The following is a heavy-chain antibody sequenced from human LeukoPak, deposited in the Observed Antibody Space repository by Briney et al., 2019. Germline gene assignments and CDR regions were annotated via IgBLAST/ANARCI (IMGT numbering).Heavy chain of an antibody. J-gene: IGHJ4*02. CDR1: GGSISTYY. Sequence: SETLSLTCTVSGGSISTYYWSWIRQPPGKGLEWIGYIYYSGSINYNPSLKSRVTISLDTSKNQFSLKLISVTAADTAVYYCARSRGYSYGTTFLDYWGQGTLVTVSS. D-gene: IGHD5-18*01. CDR3: ARSRGYSYGTTFLDY. V-gene: IGHV4-59*08. CDR2: IYYSGSI.